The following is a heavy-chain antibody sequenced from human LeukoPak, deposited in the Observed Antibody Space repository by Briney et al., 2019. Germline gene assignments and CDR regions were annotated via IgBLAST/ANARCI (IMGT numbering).Heavy chain of an antibody. CDR2: ISGRGGDT. CDR1: GFIFSNHA. Sequence: GGSLRLSCAASGFIFSNHAMSWVRQAPGKGLEWVSAISGRGGDTYYADSVKGRFTISRDNSKNTLFLQMNSLRAEDTAVYYCAKDTGYNYGYHYHWGQGTLVTVSP. J-gene: IGHJ5*02. V-gene: IGHV3-23*01. D-gene: IGHD5-18*01. CDR3: AKDTGYNYGYHYH.